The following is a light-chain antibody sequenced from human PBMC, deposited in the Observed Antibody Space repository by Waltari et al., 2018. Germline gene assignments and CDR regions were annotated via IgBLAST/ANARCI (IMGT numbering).Light chain of an antibody. CDR3: QHSYIPPWT. J-gene: IGKJ1*01. CDR2: AAS. CDR1: QSIKNY. V-gene: IGKV1-39*01. Sequence: DIQMTQSPSSLSASVGDRITLTCRASQSIKNYLNWYQQKPGKAPKLLISAASILQSGVPSRFSGSGFGTDFTLTISSLQPEDFATYYCQHSYIPPWTFGQGTKVAIK.